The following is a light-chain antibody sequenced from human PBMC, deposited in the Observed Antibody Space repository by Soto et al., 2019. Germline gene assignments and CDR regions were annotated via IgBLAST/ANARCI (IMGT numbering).Light chain of an antibody. CDR1: QTVSLNS. V-gene: IGKV3-20*01. Sequence: EVVLTQSPGTLYLSPGERASLSCRASQTVSLNSLAWYQQQPGQAPRLLIYGTMIRATDVPGRFSGGGSGTDFTLTISRLEPEDFAVYYCQQYEKSRVTFGPGTKV. CDR3: QQYEKSRVT. J-gene: IGKJ3*01. CDR2: GTM.